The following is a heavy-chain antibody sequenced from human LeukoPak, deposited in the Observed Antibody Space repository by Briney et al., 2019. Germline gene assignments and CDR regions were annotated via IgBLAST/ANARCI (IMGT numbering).Heavy chain of an antibody. Sequence: GGSLRLSCAASAFTFSDYTMTWVRQAPGKGLDWVSAISGSGGSTYYADSVKGRFTISRDNSKNTLYLQMNSLRAEDTALYYCVRGTSRGGYSYWGQGTLVTVSS. V-gene: IGHV3-23*01. CDR3: VRGTSRGGYSY. CDR1: AFTFSDYT. J-gene: IGHJ4*02. CDR2: ISGSGGST. D-gene: IGHD5-12*01.